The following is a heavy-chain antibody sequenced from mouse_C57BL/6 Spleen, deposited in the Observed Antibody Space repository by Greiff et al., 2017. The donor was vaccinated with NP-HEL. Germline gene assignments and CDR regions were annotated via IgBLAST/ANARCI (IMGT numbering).Heavy chain of an antibody. CDR2: ISYDGSN. CDR1: GYSITSGYY. Sequence: EVQLQQSGPGLVKPSQSLSLTCSVTGYSITSGYYWNWIRQFPGNKLEWMGYISYDGSNNYNPSLKNRISITRDTSKNQFFLKLNSVTTEDTATYYCARDADYGYDVDYFDYWGQGTTLTVSS. V-gene: IGHV3-6*01. CDR3: ARDADYGYDVDYFDY. D-gene: IGHD2-2*01. J-gene: IGHJ2*01.